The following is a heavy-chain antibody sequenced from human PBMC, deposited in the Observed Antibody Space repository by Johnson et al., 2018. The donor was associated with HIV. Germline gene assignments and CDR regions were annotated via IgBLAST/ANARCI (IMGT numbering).Heavy chain of an antibody. CDR3: TTDQRYYGDAFDI. D-gene: IGHD3-10*01. V-gene: IGHV3-15*01. CDR2: IKSKTDGGTT. J-gene: IGHJ3*02. Sequence: VQLVESGGGLVKPGGSLRLSCAASGFTFSNAWMSWVRQAPGKGLEWVGRIKSKTDGGTTDYAAPVKGRFTISRDDSKNTLYLQMNSLKTEDPAVYYCTTDQRYYGDAFDIWGQGTMVTVSS. CDR1: GFTFSNAW.